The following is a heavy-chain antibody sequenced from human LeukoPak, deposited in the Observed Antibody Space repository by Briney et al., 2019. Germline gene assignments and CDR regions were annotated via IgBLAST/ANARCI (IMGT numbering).Heavy chain of an antibody. Sequence: ASVKVSCKAYGYTFTGYAMHWVRQAPGQGLEWVGRIDPNSGGTNYAQDFQGRVTITRDTSINTAYMELSRLRSDDTAMYYCTRDLTISGPIGIWGRGTLVTVSA. CDR3: TRDLTISGPIGI. V-gene: IGHV1-2*06. J-gene: IGHJ4*02. CDR1: GYTFTGYA. D-gene: IGHD1-14*01. CDR2: IDPNSGGT.